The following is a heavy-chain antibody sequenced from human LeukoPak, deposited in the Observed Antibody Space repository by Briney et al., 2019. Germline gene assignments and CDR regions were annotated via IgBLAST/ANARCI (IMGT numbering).Heavy chain of an antibody. CDR2: INWNGGST. D-gene: IGHD6-13*01. V-gene: IGHV3-20*04. CDR3: AKDRVPSIAAAGPFDY. CDR1: GFTFDDYG. J-gene: IGHJ4*02. Sequence: GGSLRLSCAASGFTFDDYGMSWVRQAPGKGLEWVSGINWNGGSTGYADSVKGRFTISRDNAKNSLYLQMNSLRAEDTALYYCAKDRVPSIAAAGPFDYWGQGTLVTVSS.